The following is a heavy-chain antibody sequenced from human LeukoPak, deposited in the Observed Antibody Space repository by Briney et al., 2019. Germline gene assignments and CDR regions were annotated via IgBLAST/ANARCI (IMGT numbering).Heavy chain of an antibody. V-gene: IGHV3-48*03. D-gene: IGHD3-3*01. Sequence: GGSLRLSCAASGFTFSDYEMNWVRQAPGKGLEWILHISTSGSIIHYADSVKGRFTISRDNAKNSLYLQMNSLRAEDTAVYYCARDTNDFWSGYSMDVWGKGTTVTVSS. CDR2: ISTSGSII. J-gene: IGHJ6*04. CDR1: GFTFSDYE. CDR3: ARDTNDFWSGYSMDV.